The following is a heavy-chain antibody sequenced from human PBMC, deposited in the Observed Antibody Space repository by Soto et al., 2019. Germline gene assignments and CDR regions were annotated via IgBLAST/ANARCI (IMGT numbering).Heavy chain of an antibody. CDR2: ISSSSSYI. V-gene: IGHV3-21*01. D-gene: IGHD6-13*01. J-gene: IGHJ6*02. Sequence: SLRLSCAASGFTFSSYSMNWVRQAPGKGLEWVSSISSSSSYIYYADSVKGRFTISRDNAKNSLYLQMNSLRAEDTAVYYCARVRQLATKRGYYYGMDVWGQGTTVTVSS. CDR3: ARVRQLATKRGYYYGMDV. CDR1: GFTFSSYS.